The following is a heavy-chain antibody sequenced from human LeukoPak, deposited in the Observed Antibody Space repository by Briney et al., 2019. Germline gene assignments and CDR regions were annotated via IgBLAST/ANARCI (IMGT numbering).Heavy chain of an antibody. V-gene: IGHV4-31*03. CDR2: IYYSGST. D-gene: IGHD2-15*01. CDR3: ASGKPGYSIDY. CDR1: GGSISSGGYY. Sequence: TSETLSLTCTVSGGSISSGGYYWSWIRQHPGKGLEWIGYIYYSGSTYYNPSLKSRVTISVDTSKNQFSLKLSSVTAADTAVYYCASGKPGYSIDYWGQGTLVTVSS. J-gene: IGHJ4*02.